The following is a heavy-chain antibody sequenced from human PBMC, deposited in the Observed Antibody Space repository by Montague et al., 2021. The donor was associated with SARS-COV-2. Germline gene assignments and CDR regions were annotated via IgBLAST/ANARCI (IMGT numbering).Heavy chain of an antibody. CDR2: VYSGGTTT. V-gene: IGHV3-23*03. Sequence: SLRLSCAASGFTFSSYPMTWVRQAPGKGLEWVSVVYSGGTTTYYADSVKGRFTISRDNSKNTLYLEMNSLRAEDTAIYYCAKDRVPSSSWYDGMDVWGQGTTVIASS. J-gene: IGHJ6*02. D-gene: IGHD6-13*01. CDR1: GFTFSSYP. CDR3: AKDRVPSSSWYDGMDV.